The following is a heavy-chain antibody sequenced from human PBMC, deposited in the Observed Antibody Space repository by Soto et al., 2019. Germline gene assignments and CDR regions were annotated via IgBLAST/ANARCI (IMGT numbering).Heavy chain of an antibody. V-gene: IGHV3-48*01. CDR3: ARRAYYYYSSCLSY. D-gene: IGHD3-22*01. CDR2: ISSSSSTI. CDR1: GFTFSSYS. J-gene: IGHJ4*02. Sequence: EVQLVESGGGLVQPGGSLRLSCAASGFTFSSYSMNWVRQAPGKGLEWVSYISSSSSTIYYADSVKGRFTISRDNSKNSLYLQINRLRAEDTAVYYCARRAYYYYSSCLSYWGQGTLVTVSS.